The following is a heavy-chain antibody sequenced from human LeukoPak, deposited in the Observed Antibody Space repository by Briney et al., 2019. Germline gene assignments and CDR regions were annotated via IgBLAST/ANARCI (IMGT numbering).Heavy chain of an antibody. CDR3: ARGSTIFGVVNDAFDT. V-gene: IGHV3-74*03. Sequence: PGGSLRLSCAASEFTFSSYWMHWVRQAPGKGLVWVSRINSDGSSTTNADSVKGRFTISRDNAKNTLYLQMNSLRAEDTAVYYCARGSTIFGVVNDAFDTWGQGTMVTVSS. CDR2: INSDGSST. J-gene: IGHJ3*02. CDR1: EFTFSSYW. D-gene: IGHD3-3*01.